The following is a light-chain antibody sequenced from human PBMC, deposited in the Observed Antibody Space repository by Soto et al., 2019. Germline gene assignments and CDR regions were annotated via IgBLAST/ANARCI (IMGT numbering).Light chain of an antibody. CDR3: SSYGRSSLI. CDR2: EVT. V-gene: IGLV2-14*01. Sequence: QSALTQPASVSGSPGQSITISCTGTSSDVGSYHYVSWYQQFPGEAPKLMIYEVTKRPSGISNRFSGSKSGNTASLTISGLQAEDEADYYCSSYGRSSLIFGGGTKVTVL. J-gene: IGLJ2*01. CDR1: SSDVGSYHY.